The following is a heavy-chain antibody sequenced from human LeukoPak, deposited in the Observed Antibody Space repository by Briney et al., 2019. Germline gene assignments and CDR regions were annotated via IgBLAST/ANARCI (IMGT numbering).Heavy chain of an antibody. Sequence: GGSLRLSCAATEFTFSRYTMNWVRQAPGKGLEWISSITGSSTYIYYSDSVRGRFTIPRDNAKNSLYLQMSSLRAEDSAVYYCARANDYIDYWGQGVLVAVSS. CDR1: EFTFSRYT. CDR3: ARANDYIDY. J-gene: IGHJ4*02. V-gene: IGHV3-21*01. CDR2: ITGSSTYI.